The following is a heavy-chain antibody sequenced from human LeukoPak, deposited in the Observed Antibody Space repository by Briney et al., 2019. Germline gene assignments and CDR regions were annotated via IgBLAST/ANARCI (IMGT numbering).Heavy chain of an antibody. CDR3: ARDHLYYGDSHFDY. Sequence: KASETLSLTCTVSGGSISSYYWSWIRQPPGKGLEWIGYIYYSGSTNYNPSLKSRVTISVDTSKNQCSLKLSSVTAADTAVYYCARDHLYYGDSHFDYWGQGTLVTVSS. CDR1: GGSISSYY. CDR2: IYYSGST. V-gene: IGHV4-59*01. J-gene: IGHJ4*02. D-gene: IGHD4-17*01.